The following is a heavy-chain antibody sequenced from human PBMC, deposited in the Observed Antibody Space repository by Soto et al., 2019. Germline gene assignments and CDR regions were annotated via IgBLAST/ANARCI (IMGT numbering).Heavy chain of an antibody. V-gene: IGHV1-46*01. Sequence: GASVKVSCKASGYTFSTYYMHWVRQAPGQGLEWMGIINPSGGSTSYAQKFQGRVTMTRDTSTSTVYMELSSLRSEDTAVYYCARDRREDDSSGYFFHTPYYYYFYTVSLDQGITVSVS. J-gene: IGHJ6*02. CDR3: ARDRREDDSSGYFFHTPYYYYFYTVS. CDR1: GYTFSTYY. CDR2: INPSGGST. D-gene: IGHD3-22*01.